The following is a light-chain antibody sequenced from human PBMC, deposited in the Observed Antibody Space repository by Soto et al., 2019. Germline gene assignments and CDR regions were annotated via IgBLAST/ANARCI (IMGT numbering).Light chain of an antibody. Sequence: IVLTQSPATLSLSPGERATLSCRASQSVSSYLAWYQQKPGQAPRLLIYDASNRATGIPARFSGSGSGTDLTLTISSLEPEDFAVHYCQQRSSWPPGFTFGPGTKVDIX. CDR2: DAS. V-gene: IGKV3-11*01. J-gene: IGKJ3*01. CDR1: QSVSSY. CDR3: QQRSSWPPGFT.